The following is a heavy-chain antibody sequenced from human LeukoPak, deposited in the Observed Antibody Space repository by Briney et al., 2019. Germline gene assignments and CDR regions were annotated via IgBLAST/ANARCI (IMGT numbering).Heavy chain of an antibody. CDR1: GYTFTVYY. CDR2: IIPIFGTA. V-gene: IGHV1-69*13. D-gene: IGHD5-12*01. J-gene: IGHJ4*02. Sequence: SVKVSCKASGYTFTVYYIHWVRQAPGQGLEWMGGIIPIFGTANYAQKFQGRVTITADESTSTAYMELSSLRSEDTAVYYCARDVATYFDYWGQGTLVTVSS. CDR3: ARDVATYFDY.